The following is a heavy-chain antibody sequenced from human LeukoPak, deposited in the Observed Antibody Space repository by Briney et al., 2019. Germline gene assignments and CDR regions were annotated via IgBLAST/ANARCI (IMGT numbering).Heavy chain of an antibody. CDR2: ISGTSSYI. Sequence: PGGSLRLSCAASGFTFSGYMNWVRQTPGKGLEWVSSISGTSSYIYYADSLKGRFTISRDNAKNLLYLQMNSLRAEDTAVYYCARVSSGSYTIYYMDVWGKGTTVTVSS. CDR1: GFTFSGY. CDR3: ARVSSGSYTIYYMDV. J-gene: IGHJ6*03. D-gene: IGHD3-22*01. V-gene: IGHV3-21*01.